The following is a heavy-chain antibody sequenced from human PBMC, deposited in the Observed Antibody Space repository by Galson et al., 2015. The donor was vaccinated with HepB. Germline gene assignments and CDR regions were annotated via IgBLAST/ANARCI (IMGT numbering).Heavy chain of an antibody. J-gene: IGHJ4*02. Sequence: SLRLSCAVSGFTFSRYSMNWVRQGPGKGLEWVSYISSSSRTKYYADSVKDRFTVSRDNAKNSVYLQMNSLRAEDTAIYYCARGADDLGDHRTDFDYWGLGTLVTVSS. CDR3: ARGADDLGDHRTDFDY. V-gene: IGHV3-48*04. CDR2: ISSSSRTK. D-gene: IGHD4-17*01. CDR1: GFTFSRYS.